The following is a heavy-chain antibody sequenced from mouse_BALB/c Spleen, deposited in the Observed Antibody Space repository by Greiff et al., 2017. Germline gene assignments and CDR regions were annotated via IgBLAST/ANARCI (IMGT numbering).Heavy chain of an antibody. CDR2: INPDSSTI. Sequence: EVMLVESGGGLVQPVGSLKLSCAASGFDFSRYWMSWVRQAPGKGLEWIGEINPDSSTINYTPSLKDKFIISRDNAKNTLYLQMSKVRSEDTALYYCAREKGGFAYWGQGTLVTVSA. CDR1: GFDFSRYW. J-gene: IGHJ3*01. V-gene: IGHV4-1*02. CDR3: AREKGGFAY.